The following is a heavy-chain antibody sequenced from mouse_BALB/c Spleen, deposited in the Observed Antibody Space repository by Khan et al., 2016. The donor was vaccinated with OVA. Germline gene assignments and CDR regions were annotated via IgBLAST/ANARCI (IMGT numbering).Heavy chain of an antibody. V-gene: IGHV4-1*02. J-gene: IGHJ1*01. Sequence: EVKLLESGGGLVQPGGSLKLSCAASGFDFSRYWMSWVRPAPGKGLEWIGEINPDSSTINYTPSLKDKFIISRDNAKNTLYLQMSKVRSEDTALYYCARRYWYFDVWGAGTTVTVSP. CDR1: GFDFSRYW. CDR2: INPDSSTI. CDR3: ARRYWYFDV.